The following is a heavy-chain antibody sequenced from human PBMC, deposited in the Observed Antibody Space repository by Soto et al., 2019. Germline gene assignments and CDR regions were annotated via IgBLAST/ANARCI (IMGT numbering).Heavy chain of an antibody. CDR2: IYYSGST. CDR3: ARHYYGSGSYSLFWFDP. D-gene: IGHD3-10*01. J-gene: IGHJ5*02. V-gene: IGHV4-39*01. Sequence: LSLTCTVSGGSISSSSYYWGWIRQPPGKGLEWIGSIYYSGSTYYNPSLKSRVTISVDTSKNQFSLKLSSVTAADTAVYYCARHYYGSGSYSLFWFDPWGQGTLVTVSS. CDR1: GGSISSSSYY.